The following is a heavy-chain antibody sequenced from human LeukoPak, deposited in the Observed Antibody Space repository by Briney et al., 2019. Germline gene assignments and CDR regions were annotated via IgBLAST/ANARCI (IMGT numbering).Heavy chain of an antibody. D-gene: IGHD2-2*01. V-gene: IGHV4-30-4*01. CDR2: IYNRGTI. CDR3: ATAPLPATMWNWYFDL. CDR1: GGSISSADYY. J-gene: IGHJ2*01. Sequence: SETLSLTCTVSGGSISSADYYWSWIRHPPGKCLNWIGYIYNRGTIYYNPSIKSRLTISVDTSRNQFSLRLRSVTAADTAVYYCATAPLPATMWNWYFDLWGSGTLVTLSS.